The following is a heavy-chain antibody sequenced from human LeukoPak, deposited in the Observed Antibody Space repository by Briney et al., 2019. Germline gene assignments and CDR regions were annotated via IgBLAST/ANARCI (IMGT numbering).Heavy chain of an antibody. V-gene: IGHV3-7*03. Sequence: GGSLRLSCAASGFTFSHFWMSWVRQAPGKGLEWVAYIKKTGSETYYVDSVKGRFTISRDNAKKSLFLQMNSLRAEDTALYYCARDPYYSSSSPYFDFWGQGVLITVSS. CDR2: IKKTGSET. CDR1: GFTFSHFW. D-gene: IGHD6-6*01. J-gene: IGHJ4*02. CDR3: ARDPYYSSSSPYFDF.